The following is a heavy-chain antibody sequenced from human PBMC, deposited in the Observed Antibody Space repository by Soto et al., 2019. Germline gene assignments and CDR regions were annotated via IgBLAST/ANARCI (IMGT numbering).Heavy chain of an antibody. J-gene: IGHJ6*02. CDR2: IYPGDSDT. Sequence: PRESLTISSKGSGYIFTSYWIGWVRQMPGKGLEWMGIIYPGDSDTRYSPSFQGQVTISADKSISTAYLQWSSLKASDTAMYYCARHVPIFVIAARSGPRNYYYYDGMEVWGQGTTVPGSS. V-gene: IGHV5-51*01. D-gene: IGHD6-6*01. CDR1: GYIFTSYW. CDR3: ARHVPIFVIAARSGPRNYYYYDGMEV.